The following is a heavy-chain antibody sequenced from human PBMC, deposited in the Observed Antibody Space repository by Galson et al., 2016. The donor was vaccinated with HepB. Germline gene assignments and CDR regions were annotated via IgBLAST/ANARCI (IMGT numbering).Heavy chain of an antibody. CDR1: GFTFSNYA. Sequence: SLRLSCAASGFTFSNYAMSWVRQAPGKGLEWVSRISGSGANFYYADSVQGRFSISRDSATSTLYLQMNSLRVEETAIYYCARDQLGGWYEEYWGQGTLVTVSS. D-gene: IGHD6-19*01. J-gene: IGHJ4*02. CDR3: ARDQLGGWYEEY. V-gene: IGHV3-23*01. CDR2: ISGSGANF.